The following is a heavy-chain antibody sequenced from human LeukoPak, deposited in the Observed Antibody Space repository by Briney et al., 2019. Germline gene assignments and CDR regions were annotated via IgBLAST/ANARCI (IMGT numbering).Heavy chain of an antibody. CDR3: GGSWAAMVPGRAFDI. Sequence: ASVKVSCKVSGYTPSALSMHWGRQALGKGLERMGGFVPEVVETIYAQKFQGRVIMIEDTSTSTAYMEQRSLGSDDTAVYYCGGSWAAMVPGRAFDIWGQGTMVTVSS. CDR2: FVPEVVET. CDR1: GYTPSALS. J-gene: IGHJ3*02. D-gene: IGHD5-18*01. V-gene: IGHV1-24*01.